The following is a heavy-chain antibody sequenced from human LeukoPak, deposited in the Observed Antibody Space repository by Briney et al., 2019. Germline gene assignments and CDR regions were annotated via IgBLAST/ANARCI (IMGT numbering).Heavy chain of an antibody. Sequence: SETLSLTCTVSGGSISSTSYYWSWIRQPAGKGLEWIGRISTSGSTNYNSSLKSRVTISLDTSKNQFSLKLSSVTAADTAVYYCARVQRYGDYYYYMDVWGKETTVTISS. D-gene: IGHD4-17*01. V-gene: IGHV4-61*02. CDR3: ARVQRYGDYYYYMDV. CDR1: GGSISSTSYY. J-gene: IGHJ6*03. CDR2: ISTSGST.